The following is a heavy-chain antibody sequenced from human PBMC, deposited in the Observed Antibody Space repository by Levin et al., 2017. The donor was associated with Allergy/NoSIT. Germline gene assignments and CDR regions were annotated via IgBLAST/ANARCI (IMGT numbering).Heavy chain of an antibody. J-gene: IGHJ4*02. CDR2: ISSSSSYI. CDR1: GFTFSSYS. D-gene: IGHD3-3*01. V-gene: IGHV3-21*01. CDR3: ARNYYDFWSGYYTEFDY. Sequence: PGGSLRLSCAASGFTFSSYSMNWVRQAPGKGLEWVSSISSSSSYIYYADSVKGRFTISRDNAKNSLYLQMNSLRAEDTAVYYCARNYYDFWSGYYTEFDYWGQGTLVTVSS.